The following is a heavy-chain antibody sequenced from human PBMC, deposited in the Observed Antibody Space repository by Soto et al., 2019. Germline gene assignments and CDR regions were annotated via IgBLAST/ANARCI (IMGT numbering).Heavy chain of an antibody. CDR2: IYYSGST. V-gene: IGHV4-59*01. CDR1: GGSISSYY. Sequence: ETLSLTCTVSGGSISSYYWSWIRQPPGKGLEWIGYIYYSGSTNYNPSLKSRVTISVDTSKNQFSLKLSSVTAADTAVYYCARAGSGGDYVDYWGQGTLVTVSS. CDR3: ARAGSGGDYVDY. D-gene: IGHD3-10*01. J-gene: IGHJ4*02.